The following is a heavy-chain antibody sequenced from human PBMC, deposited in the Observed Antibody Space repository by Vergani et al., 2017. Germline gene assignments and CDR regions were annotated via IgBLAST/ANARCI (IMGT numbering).Heavy chain of an antibody. D-gene: IGHD3-16*01. CDR2: VGNTGNT. Sequence: HVQLQESGPGLVRPSETLSLTCSVSGDSINSDYFYWSWVRQAPGRGLEWIGFVGNTGNTYRNPSLESRIFMSVDTSKNQFSLELRSVTAADTAIYYCSRLRNSRWADDSWGQGTLVTVSS. V-gene: IGHV4-30-4*08. CDR3: SRLRNSRWADDS. J-gene: IGHJ5*02. CDR1: GDSINSDYFY.